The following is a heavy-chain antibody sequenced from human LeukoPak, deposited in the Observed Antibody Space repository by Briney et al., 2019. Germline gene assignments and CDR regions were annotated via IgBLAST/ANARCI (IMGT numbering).Heavy chain of an antibody. CDR3: ARALDCSGGSCCRLDY. Sequence: SETLSLTCAVYGGSFSGYYWSWIRQPPGKGLEWIGEINHSGSTNYNPSLKSRVTISVDTSKNQFSLKLSSVTAADTAVYYCARALDCSGGSCCRLDYWGQGTLVTVSS. J-gene: IGHJ4*02. V-gene: IGHV4-34*01. D-gene: IGHD2-15*01. CDR2: INHSGST. CDR1: GGSFSGYY.